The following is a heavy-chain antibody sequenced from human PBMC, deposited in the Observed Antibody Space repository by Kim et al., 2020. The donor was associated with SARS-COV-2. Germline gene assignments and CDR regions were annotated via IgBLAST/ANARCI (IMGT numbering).Heavy chain of an antibody. V-gene: IGHV3-30*04. D-gene: IGHD5-18*01. CDR1: GFTFSSYA. CDR3: ARDTAMVVARIGY. J-gene: IGHJ4*02. Sequence: GGSLRLSCAASGFTFSSYAMHWVRQAPGKGLEWVAVISYDGSNKYYADSVKGRFTISRDNSKNTLYLQMNSLRAEDTAVYYCARDTAMVVARIGYWGQGTLVTVSS. CDR2: ISYDGSNK.